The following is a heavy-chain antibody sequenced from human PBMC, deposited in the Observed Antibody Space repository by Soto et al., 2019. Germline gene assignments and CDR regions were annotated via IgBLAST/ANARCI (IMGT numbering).Heavy chain of an antibody. Sequence: EVQLLESGGGLVQPGGSLRLSCAASGFTFSSYAMSWVRQARGKGLEWVSAISGSGGSTYYADSVKGRFTISRDNSKNSLDLQMSSLSAQDTAVYYCENCFGVVIDYWGQGTLVTVSS. CDR3: ENCFGVVIDY. CDR2: ISGSGGST. CDR1: GFTFSSYA. D-gene: IGHD3-3*01. V-gene: IGHV3-23*01. J-gene: IGHJ4*02.